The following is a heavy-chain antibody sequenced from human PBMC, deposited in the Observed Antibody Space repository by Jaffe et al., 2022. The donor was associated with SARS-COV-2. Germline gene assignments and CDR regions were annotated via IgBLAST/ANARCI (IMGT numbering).Heavy chain of an antibody. D-gene: IGHD6-6*01. Sequence: QVQLVESGGGVVQPGRSLRLSCAASGFTFSSYAMHWVRQAPGKGLEWVAVISYDGSNKYYADSVKGRFTISRDNSKNTLYLQMNSLRAEDTAVYYCARAYQLGPLDYWGQGTLVTVSS. J-gene: IGHJ4*02. CDR2: ISYDGSNK. V-gene: IGHV3-30-3*01. CDR3: ARAYQLGPLDY. CDR1: GFTFSSYA.